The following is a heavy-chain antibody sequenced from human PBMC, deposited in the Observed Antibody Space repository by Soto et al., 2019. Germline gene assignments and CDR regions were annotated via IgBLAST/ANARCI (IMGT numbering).Heavy chain of an antibody. Sequence: PGGSLRLSCAASGFTFSSYSMNWVRQAPGKGLEWVSYISSSSSTIYYADSVKGRFTISRDNAKNSLYLQMNSLRAEDTAVYYCARDLNLGSFDYWGQGTLVTGSS. CDR1: GFTFSSYS. V-gene: IGHV3-48*01. J-gene: IGHJ4*02. CDR2: ISSSSSTI. CDR3: ARDLNLGSFDY.